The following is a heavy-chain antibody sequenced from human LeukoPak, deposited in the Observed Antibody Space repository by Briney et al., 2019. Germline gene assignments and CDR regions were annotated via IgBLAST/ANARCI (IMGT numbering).Heavy chain of an antibody. CDR3: AKGLHGGVGYGVDV. V-gene: IGHV3-64*04. CDR1: GFTFSSYA. Sequence: GGSLRLSCSASGFTFSSYAMHWVRQAPGKGLEYVSAISSNGGSTYYADSVKGRFTISRDNSKNTLYLQMKNLRVEHTAVYYCAKGLHGGVGYGVDVWGQGTTVSVSS. D-gene: IGHD3-16*01. J-gene: IGHJ6*02. CDR2: ISSNGGST.